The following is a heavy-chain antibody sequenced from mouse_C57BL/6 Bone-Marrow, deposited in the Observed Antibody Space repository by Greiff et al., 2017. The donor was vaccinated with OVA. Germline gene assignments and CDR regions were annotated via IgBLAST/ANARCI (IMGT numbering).Heavy chain of an antibody. CDR1: GYTFTSYW. CDR3: ARKGLTGPPYYAMDY. J-gene: IGHJ4*01. D-gene: IGHD4-1*01. V-gene: IGHV1-64*01. Sequence: QVQLQQPGAELVKPGASVKLSCKASGYTFTSYWMHWVKQRPGQGLEWIGMIHPNSGSTNYNEKFKSKATLTVDKSSSTAYMQLSSLTSEDSAVYYCARKGLTGPPYYAMDYWGQGTSVTVSS. CDR2: IHPNSGST.